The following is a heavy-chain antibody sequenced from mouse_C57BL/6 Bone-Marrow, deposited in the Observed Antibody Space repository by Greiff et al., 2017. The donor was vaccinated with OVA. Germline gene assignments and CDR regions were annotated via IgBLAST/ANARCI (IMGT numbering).Heavy chain of an antibody. D-gene: IGHD1-1*01. CDR1: GFTLSSYG. CDR3: ARRYYGSLYAMDY. J-gene: IGHJ4*01. V-gene: IGHV5-6*02. Sequence: EVMLVESGGDLVKPGGSLKLSCAASGFTLSSYGMSWVRQTPDKRLEWVATISSGGSYTYYPDSVKGRFTISRDNAKNTLYLQMSSLKSEDTAMYYCARRYYGSLYAMDYWGQGTSVTVSS. CDR2: ISSGGSYT.